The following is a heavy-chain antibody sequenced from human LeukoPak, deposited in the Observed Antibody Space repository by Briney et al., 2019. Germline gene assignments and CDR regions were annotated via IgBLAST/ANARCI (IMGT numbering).Heavy chain of an antibody. Sequence: ASVTVSCKTSGFTFTKHGISWVRQAPGQGLEWMGWISAYNGDTCYAQKFQGRLTMTTDTSTSTAYMDLWSLRSDDTAVYYCAREHDNKVRYYNGMDVWGQGTTVTVSS. J-gene: IGHJ6*02. D-gene: IGHD3-22*01. CDR2: ISAYNGDT. V-gene: IGHV1-18*01. CDR1: GFTFTKHG. CDR3: AREHDNKVRYYNGMDV.